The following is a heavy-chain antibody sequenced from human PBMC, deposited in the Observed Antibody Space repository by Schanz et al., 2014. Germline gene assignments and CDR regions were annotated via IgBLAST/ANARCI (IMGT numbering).Heavy chain of an antibody. CDR3: ARDRGHGDLPGDI. CDR1: RHSFSSSNW. D-gene: IGHD4-17*01. Sequence: QVQLQESGPGLVKPSETLSLTCVVSRHSFSSSNWWDWIRQPPGKGLEWIGYIYYSGSTYYNPSLKSRVTISVDTSKNQFSLKLSSVTAADTAVYYCARDRGHGDLPGDIWGQGTMVTVSS. J-gene: IGHJ3*02. CDR2: IYYSGST. V-gene: IGHV4-28*03.